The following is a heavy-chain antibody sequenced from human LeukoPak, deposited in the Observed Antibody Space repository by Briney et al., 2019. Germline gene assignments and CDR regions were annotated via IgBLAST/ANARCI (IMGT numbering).Heavy chain of an antibody. CDR3: ARGSSTEAFDY. V-gene: IGHV3-33*01. CDR2: IWYDGTNK. CDR1: GFTFSSYG. Sequence: GGSLRLSCGASGFTFSSYGIHWVRQAPGKGLEWAAVIWYDGTNKHYADSVKGRFTISRDNSKNTVYLQMNSVRAEDTAVYYCARGSSTEAFDYWGQGTLVTVSS. D-gene: IGHD1-26*01. J-gene: IGHJ4*02.